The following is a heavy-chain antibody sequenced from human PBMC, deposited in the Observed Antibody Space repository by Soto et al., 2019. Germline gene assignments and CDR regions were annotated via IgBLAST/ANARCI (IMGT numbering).Heavy chain of an antibody. V-gene: IGHV3-23*01. J-gene: IGHJ4*02. D-gene: IGHD5-18*01. CDR2: ISGSGGST. Sequence: GGTLRLSCAASGLTFNSYAMSWFRHAPGKGLEWFSAISGSGGSTYYADSVKGRFTISRDNSKNTLSLQMNSLRAEDTAVYYCAKELRPGYSYGSAFDYWGQGTLVTVSS. CDR3: AKELRPGYSYGSAFDY. CDR1: GLTFNSYA.